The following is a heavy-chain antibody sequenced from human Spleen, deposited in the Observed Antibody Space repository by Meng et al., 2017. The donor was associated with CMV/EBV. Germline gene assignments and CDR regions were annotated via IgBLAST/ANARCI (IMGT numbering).Heavy chain of an antibody. Sequence: SVKVSCKASGGTLSSSTISWVRLAPGQGLDWMGRIIPILGVANYAQKFQGRVTITTDESTSTAYMELSSLISEDTAVYYCAREYSHYKLDNYYSGMDVWGQGTTVTVSS. CDR1: GGTLSSST. CDR2: IIPILGVA. D-gene: IGHD4-11*01. V-gene: IGHV1-69*16. CDR3: AREYSHYKLDNYYSGMDV. J-gene: IGHJ6*02.